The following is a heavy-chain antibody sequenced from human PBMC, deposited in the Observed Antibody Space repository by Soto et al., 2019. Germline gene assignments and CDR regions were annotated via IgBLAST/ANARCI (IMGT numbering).Heavy chain of an antibody. Sequence: QVQLVQSGAEVKKPGASVKVSCNASGYTFTSFDINWVRQAPGQGLEWMGWMNPATGNTGYAQKFQGRVTMTRNTSINTAYMELSSLRSEDTAVYFCARGGDTSTWYDLDYWGQGALVTVSS. CDR3: ARGGDTSTWYDLDY. J-gene: IGHJ4*02. CDR2: MNPATGNT. CDR1: GYTFTSFD. D-gene: IGHD6-13*01. V-gene: IGHV1-8*01.